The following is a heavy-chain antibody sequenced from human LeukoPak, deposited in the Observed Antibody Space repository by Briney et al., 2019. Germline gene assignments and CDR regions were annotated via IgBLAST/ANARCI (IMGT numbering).Heavy chain of an antibody. D-gene: IGHD3-3*01. J-gene: IGHJ6*02. V-gene: IGHV4-31*03. CDR2: IYYSGST. Sequence: SETLSLTCTVSGGSISSGGYYWSWIRQHPGKGLEWIGYIYYSGSTYYNPSLKSRVTISVDTSKNQFSLKLSSVTAADTAVYYCARDTPYDFWSGYYLDPYYYGMDVWGQGTTVTVSS. CDR3: ARDTPYDFWSGYYLDPYYYGMDV. CDR1: GGSISSGGYY.